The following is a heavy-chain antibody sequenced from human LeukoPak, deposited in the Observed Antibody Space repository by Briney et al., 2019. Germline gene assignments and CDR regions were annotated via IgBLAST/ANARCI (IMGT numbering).Heavy chain of an antibody. V-gene: IGHV4-31*02. CDR3: ARGGRGYSYGLDS. J-gene: IGHJ5*01. CDR2: VFYSGGT. D-gene: IGHD5-18*01. Sequence: SETLSLTWTVSGDSMNSFTYFWTWIRQHPGKGLEWIGYVFYSGGTYLNPSLKRRLTMSSDTPNNQFSLHLTSVTAADTAVYYCARGGRGYSYGLDSWGKGIPVTVSS. CDR1: GDSMNSFTYF.